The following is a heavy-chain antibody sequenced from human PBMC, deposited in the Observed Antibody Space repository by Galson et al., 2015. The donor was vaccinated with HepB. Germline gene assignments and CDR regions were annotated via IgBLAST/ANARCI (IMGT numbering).Heavy chain of an antibody. Sequence: SVKVSCKASGYTFTSYYMHWVRQAPGQGLEWMGIINPSGGSTSYAQKFQGRVTMTRDTSTSTVYMELSSLRSEDTATYYCAHRWAGAVGFDYWGPGTLVTVSS. J-gene: IGHJ4*02. CDR1: GYTFTSYY. CDR3: AHRWAGAVGFDY. D-gene: IGHD5-24*01. CDR2: INPSGGST. V-gene: IGHV1-46*01.